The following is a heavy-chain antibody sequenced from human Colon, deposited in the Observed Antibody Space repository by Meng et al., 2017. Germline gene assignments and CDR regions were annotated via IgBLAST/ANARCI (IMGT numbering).Heavy chain of an antibody. V-gene: IGHV4-4*02. Sequence: QMQLRESGPGLVKPSGTLSLTWAVSGVSISTTNWWTWFRQSPGKGLEWIGEIAHTGRTNYNRSLKSRVTVSMDKSKNHFSLNVTSVTAADTAVYYCGTTDINYCPIHYWGQGTLVTVSS. D-gene: IGHD1/OR15-1a*01. CDR2: IAHTGRT. J-gene: IGHJ4*02. CDR3: GTTDINYCPIHY. CDR1: GVSISTTNW.